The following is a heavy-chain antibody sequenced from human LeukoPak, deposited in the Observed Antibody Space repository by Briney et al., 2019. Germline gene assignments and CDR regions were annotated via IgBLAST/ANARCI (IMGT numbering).Heavy chain of an antibody. CDR1: GFSVSNNS. D-gene: IGHD3-9*01. J-gene: IGHJ4*02. V-gene: IGHV3-53*01. CDR2: IYDNGRT. Sequence: GGSLRLSCAASGFSVSNNSLTWVRQAPGKGLEWVSVIYDNGRTFYADSVKGRFTISRDNSKNTLYLQMNSLRAEDTAVYHCANDMTGPVDSWGQGTLVTVSS. CDR3: ANDMTGPVDS.